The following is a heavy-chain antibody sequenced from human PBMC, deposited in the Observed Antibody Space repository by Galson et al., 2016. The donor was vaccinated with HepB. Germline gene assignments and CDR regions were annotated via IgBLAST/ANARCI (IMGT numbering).Heavy chain of an antibody. V-gene: IGHV4-34*01. Sequence: EPLSLTCSVYGGSFSGHYWSWIRQPPGKGLEWIGEINHSGSTNYNPSLESRVTISVDTSKDQFSLNLSSVSDADTGVYYCARDRGELLFFRAFDIWGQGTMVTVSS. J-gene: IGHJ3*02. D-gene: IGHD2-21*02. CDR1: GGSFSGHY. CDR2: INHSGST. CDR3: ARDRGELLFFRAFDI.